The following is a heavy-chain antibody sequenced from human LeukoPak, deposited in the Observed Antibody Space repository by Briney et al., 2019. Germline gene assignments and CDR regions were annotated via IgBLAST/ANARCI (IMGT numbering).Heavy chain of an antibody. D-gene: IGHD6-6*01. CDR3: AKDTAIAARPGGDY. Sequence: GGSLRLSCAASGFTFSSYAMSWVRQAPGKGLEWVSAISGSGGSTYYADSVKGRFTISRDNSKNTLYLQMNSLRAEDAAVYYCAKDTAIAARPGGDYWGQGTLVTVSS. CDR2: ISGSGGST. CDR1: GFTFSSYA. V-gene: IGHV3-23*01. J-gene: IGHJ4*02.